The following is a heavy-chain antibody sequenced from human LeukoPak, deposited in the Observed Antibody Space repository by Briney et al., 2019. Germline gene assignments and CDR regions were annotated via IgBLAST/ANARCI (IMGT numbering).Heavy chain of an antibody. CDR2: IKSKTDGGTT. V-gene: IGHV3-15*01. Sequence: GGSLRLSCAASGFTFSNAWMSWVRQAPGKGLEWVGRIKSKTDGGTTDYAAPVKGRFTTSRDDSKNTLYLQMNSLKTEDTAVYYCTTSIVVVVADDYWGQGTLVTVSS. D-gene: IGHD2-15*01. CDR3: TTSIVVVVADDY. CDR1: GFTFSNAW. J-gene: IGHJ4*02.